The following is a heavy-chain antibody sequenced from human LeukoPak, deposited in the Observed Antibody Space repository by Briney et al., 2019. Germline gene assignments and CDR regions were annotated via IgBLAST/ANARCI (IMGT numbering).Heavy chain of an antibody. J-gene: IGHJ4*02. CDR2: IIGGGGST. CDR3: AHGAMYQLDY. V-gene: IGHV3-23*01. D-gene: IGHD2-2*01. CDR1: GFIFNNYV. Sequence: GGSLRLSCVASGFIFNNYVMSWVRQAPGKGLEWVSGIIGGGGSTYYADSVKGRFTISGDNSRNTLFLQMNSLRAEDTAVYYCAHGAMYQLDYWGQGTLVTVSS.